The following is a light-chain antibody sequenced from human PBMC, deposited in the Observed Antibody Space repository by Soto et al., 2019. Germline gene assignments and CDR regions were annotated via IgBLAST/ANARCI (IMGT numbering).Light chain of an antibody. CDR3: QQRSNWPLIT. CDR1: QSVTRY. V-gene: IGKV3-11*01. CDR2: DAS. J-gene: IGKJ5*01. Sequence: EIVLTQSPGTLSLSPCETATLSARASQSVTRYLAWYQQKPGQAPRLLIYDASNRATGIPARFSGSGSGTDFTLTISSLQPEDFSVYYCQQRSNWPLITFGQGTRLEIK.